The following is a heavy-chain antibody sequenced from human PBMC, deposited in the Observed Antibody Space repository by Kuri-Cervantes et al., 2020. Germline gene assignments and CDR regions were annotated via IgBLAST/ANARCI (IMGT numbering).Heavy chain of an antibody. CDR3: ARHTSLTSFDY. J-gene: IGHJ4*02. CDR2: INPGDSDT. V-gene: IGHV5-51*01. D-gene: IGHD2-2*01. Sequence: ESLKISCKSSGYSFTNYWIGWVRQMPGKGLEWMGIINPGDSDTRYSPSFQGQVTISVDKSISTAYVQWSSLKASDTAMYYCARHTSLTSFDYWGQGTLVTVSS. CDR1: GYSFTNYW.